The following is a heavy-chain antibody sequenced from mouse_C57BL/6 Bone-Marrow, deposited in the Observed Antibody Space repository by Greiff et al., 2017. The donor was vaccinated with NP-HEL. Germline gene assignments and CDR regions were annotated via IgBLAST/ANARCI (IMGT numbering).Heavy chain of an antibody. CDR1: GYTFTSYG. J-gene: IGHJ2*01. Sequence: VQLQESGAELARPGASVKLSCKASGYTFTSYGISWVKQRTGQGLEWIGEIYPRSGNTYYNEKFKGKATLTAYKSSSTAYMELRSLTSEDSAVYFCARPYYYGSFFDYWGQGTTLTVSS. D-gene: IGHD1-1*01. CDR2: IYPRSGNT. V-gene: IGHV1-81*01. CDR3: ARPYYYGSFFDY.